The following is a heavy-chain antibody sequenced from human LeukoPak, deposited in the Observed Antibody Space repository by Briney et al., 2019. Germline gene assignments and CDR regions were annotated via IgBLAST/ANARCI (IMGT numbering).Heavy chain of an antibody. CDR1: GGSISSTNYY. Sequence: SETLSLTCSVSGGSISSTNYYWGWIRQPPGKGLEWIGSIYYSGSTYYNPSLKSRVTISVDTSKNQFSLKLSSVTAADTAVYYCAREGGIAAAGNWFDPWGQGTLVTVSS. CDR3: AREGGIAAAGNWFDP. D-gene: IGHD6-13*01. CDR2: IYYSGST. J-gene: IGHJ5*02. V-gene: IGHV4-39*07.